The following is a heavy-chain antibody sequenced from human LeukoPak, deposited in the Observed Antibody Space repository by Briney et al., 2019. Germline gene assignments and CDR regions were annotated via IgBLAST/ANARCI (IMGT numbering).Heavy chain of an antibody. V-gene: IGHV3-23*01. CDR3: AKDSGPYTSGYYGH. CDR1: GFTFSSYA. Sequence: PGRSLRLSCAASGFTFSSYAMSWVRQAPGKRLEWVSAISGGGGTTYYADSVKGRFTISRDNSKNTLFLQMNSLRAEDTAVYYCAKDSGPYTSGYYGHWGQGTLVTVSS. CDR2: ISGGGGTT. D-gene: IGHD3-22*01. J-gene: IGHJ4*02.